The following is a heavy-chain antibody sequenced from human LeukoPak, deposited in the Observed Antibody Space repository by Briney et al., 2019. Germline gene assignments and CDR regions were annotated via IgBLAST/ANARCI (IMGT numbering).Heavy chain of an antibody. V-gene: IGHV4-38-2*01. Sequence: PSETLSLTCAVSGYPINSAYYWVWVRQPPGKGLEWIGSLYHPDSTYYNPSLESRVTMSVDTSRNQFSLKLSFVTAADTAVYYCARQYYSYFYYYLDLWGTGTTVTVSS. CDR2: LYHPDST. D-gene: IGHD2/OR15-2a*01. CDR1: GYPINSAYY. CDR3: ARQYYSYFYYYLDL. J-gene: IGHJ6*03.